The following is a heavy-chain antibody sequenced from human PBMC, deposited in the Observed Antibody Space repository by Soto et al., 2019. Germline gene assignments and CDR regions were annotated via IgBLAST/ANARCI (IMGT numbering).Heavy chain of an antibody. CDR2: IYPDSGGT. CDR1: GYTFSGFY. Sequence: QVQLVQSGAEVKKPGASVKVSCRTSGYTFSGFYIHWVRQAPGQGLESIGWIYPDSGGTDYAQKFQGRVTMTRDTSIRTDYLEFSSLGYDDTAVYYCRVTGVSQVDYWGQGTLVTVSS. D-gene: IGHD2-8*01. V-gene: IGHV1-2*02. J-gene: IGHJ4*02. CDR3: RVTGVSQVDY.